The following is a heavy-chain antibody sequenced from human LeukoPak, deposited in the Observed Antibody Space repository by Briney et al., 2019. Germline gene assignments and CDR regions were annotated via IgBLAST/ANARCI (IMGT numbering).Heavy chain of an antibody. Sequence: PSETLSLTCAVYGGSFSGYYWSWIRQPPGKGLEWIGEINHSGSTNYNPSLKSRVTISLDTSKNQFSLNLASLTAADTALYYCAGRGSSSGTFDVWGPGTFVTVSS. D-gene: IGHD2-2*01. V-gene: IGHV4-34*06. CDR2: INHSGST. CDR3: AGRGSSSGTFDV. CDR1: GGSFSGYY. J-gene: IGHJ3*01.